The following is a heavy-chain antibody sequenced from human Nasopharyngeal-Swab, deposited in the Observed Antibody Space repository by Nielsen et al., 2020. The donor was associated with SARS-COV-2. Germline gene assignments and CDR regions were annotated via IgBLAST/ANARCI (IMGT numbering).Heavy chain of an antibody. CDR2: INHSGST. CDR3: ARFSSSWYGFGY. CDR1: GGSFSGYY. V-gene: IGHV4-34*01. J-gene: IGHJ4*02. Sequence: GSLRLSCAVYGGSFSGYYWSWIRQPPGKGLEWIGEINHSGSTNYNPSLKSRVTISVDTSKNQFSLKLSSVTVADTTVYYCARFSSSWYGFGYWGQGTLVTVSS. D-gene: IGHD6-13*01.